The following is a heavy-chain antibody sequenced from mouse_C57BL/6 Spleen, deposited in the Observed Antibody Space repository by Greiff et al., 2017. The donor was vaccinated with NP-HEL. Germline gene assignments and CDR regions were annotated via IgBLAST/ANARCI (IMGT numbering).Heavy chain of an antibody. Sequence: VKLQQPGAELVKPGASVKLSCKASGYTFTSYWMHWVKQRPGQGLEWIGMIHPNSGSTNYNEKFKSKATLTVDKSSSTAYMQLSSLTSEDSAVYYCARFPHLYYFDYWGQGTTLTVSS. J-gene: IGHJ2*01. CDR1: GYTFTSYW. CDR3: ARFPHLYYFDY. V-gene: IGHV1-64*01. CDR2: IHPNSGST.